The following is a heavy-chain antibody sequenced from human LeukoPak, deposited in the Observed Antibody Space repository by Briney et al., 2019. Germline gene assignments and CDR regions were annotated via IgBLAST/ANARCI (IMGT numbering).Heavy chain of an antibody. CDR3: ARGVTGYQGFDP. D-gene: IGHD5-12*01. CDR2: IIPIFGTA. J-gene: IGHJ5*02. Sequence: SVYASCTVSGGTLSSYAVSWVRQAAGQGLEWMGGIIPIFGTANYAQKFQGRVTITADESTSTGYIDLRRLRTQDTAVYYWARGVTGYQGFDPSGQGTLVTVSS. V-gene: IGHV1-69*13. CDR1: GGTLSSYA.